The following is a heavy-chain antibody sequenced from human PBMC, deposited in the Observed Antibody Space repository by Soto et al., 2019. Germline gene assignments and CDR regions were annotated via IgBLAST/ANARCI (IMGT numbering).Heavy chain of an antibody. V-gene: IGHV3-23*01. Sequence: EVQLLESGGGLVQPGESLRLSCAASGFTFSSYAMSWVRQAPGKGLEWVSVISGSDDSTYYADSVKGRFTISRDNSKNTLYLQMNSRRAEDTAVYYCAKRSSSSTFDYWGPGTLVTVSS. D-gene: IGHD6-6*01. J-gene: IGHJ4*02. CDR1: GFTFSSYA. CDR3: AKRSSSSTFDY. CDR2: ISGSDDST.